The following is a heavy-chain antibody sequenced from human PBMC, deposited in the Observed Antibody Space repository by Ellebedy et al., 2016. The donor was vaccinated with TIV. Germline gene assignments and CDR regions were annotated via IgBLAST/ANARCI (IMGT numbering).Heavy chain of an antibody. D-gene: IGHD4-23*01. Sequence: GESLKISCAASGLTFSSHAMSWVRQAPGKGLEWVSSITESGGNTYYADSVKGRSTISRDNSKNTLYLQMNSLRAEDTAVYYCARDPVGVGPAFDIWGQGTMVTVSS. CDR2: ITESGGNT. V-gene: IGHV3-23*01. J-gene: IGHJ3*02. CDR3: ARDPVGVGPAFDI. CDR1: GLTFSSHA.